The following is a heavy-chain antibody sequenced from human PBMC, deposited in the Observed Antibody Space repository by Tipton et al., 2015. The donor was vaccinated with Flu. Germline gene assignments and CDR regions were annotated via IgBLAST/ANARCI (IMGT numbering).Heavy chain of an antibody. D-gene: IGHD3-16*01. CDR2: INQNGSEK. Sequence: SLRLSCAASGFPFSNFWMHWVRQTPGKGLEWVAHINQNGSEKGYVDSVKGRITISRDNAKNSLYLQMNSLRAEDTAVYYCARFAGGPWGQGTLVTVSA. CDR1: GFPFSNFW. V-gene: IGHV3-7*03. J-gene: IGHJ5*02. CDR3: ARFAGGP.